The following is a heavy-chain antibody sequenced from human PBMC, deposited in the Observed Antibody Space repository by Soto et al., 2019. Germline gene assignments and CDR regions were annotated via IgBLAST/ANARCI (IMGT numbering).Heavy chain of an antibody. CDR3: ARQSKPYDVLTGQYHYYGLDV. J-gene: IGHJ6*01. CDR1: GASISSNSYY. V-gene: IGHV4-39*01. CDR2: IYYSGST. D-gene: IGHD3-9*01. Sequence: QVQLQESGPGLVKPSETLSLTCTVSGASISSNSYYWGWIRQSPGKGLEWIGSIYYSGSTYYNPSLQNRVTISVDTSKKQFSLKLKSVTAADTAVYYCARQSKPYDVLTGQYHYYGLDVWGQGTTVTVSS.